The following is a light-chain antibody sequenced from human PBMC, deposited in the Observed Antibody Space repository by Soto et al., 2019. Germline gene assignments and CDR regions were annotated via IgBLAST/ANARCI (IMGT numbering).Light chain of an antibody. Sequence: QAVVTQEPSLTVSPGGTVTLTCGSSTGAVTSGHYPHWFQQKPSQAPRTLIYDTSNKHSWTPARFSGSLLGGKAALTLSGAQPEDEAEYYCLLSYSGSRVFGGGTKLTVL. J-gene: IGLJ2*01. CDR1: TGAVTSGHY. CDR3: LLSYSGSRV. V-gene: IGLV7-46*01. CDR2: DTS.